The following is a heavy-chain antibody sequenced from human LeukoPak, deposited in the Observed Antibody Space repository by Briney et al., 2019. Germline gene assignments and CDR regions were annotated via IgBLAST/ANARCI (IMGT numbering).Heavy chain of an antibody. V-gene: IGHV3-21*01. CDR3: ARDLLNGDYFFDY. CDR1: GFTFSSYS. Sequence: PGGSLRLSCAASGFTFSSYSMNWVRQAPGKGLEWVSSISSSSSYIYYADSVKGRFTISRGNAKNSLYLQMNSLRAEDTAVYYCARDLLNGDYFFDYWGQGTLVTVSS. D-gene: IGHD4-17*01. CDR2: ISSSSSYI. J-gene: IGHJ4*02.